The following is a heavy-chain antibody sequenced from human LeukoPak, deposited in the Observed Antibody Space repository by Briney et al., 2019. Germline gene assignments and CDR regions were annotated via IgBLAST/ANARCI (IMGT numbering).Heavy chain of an antibody. Sequence: SETLSLTCSVSGGSMWNYYWSWIRQSPGKGLEWIGYIYYSGNTNYNPSLKSRVAISVDTSNNKFSLKLNSMTVADTALYYCARVSAAMATPTSAFEYWGQGILVTIPS. V-gene: IGHV4-59*01. CDR3: ARVSAAMATPTSAFEY. J-gene: IGHJ4*02. CDR1: GGSMWNYY. CDR2: IYYSGNT. D-gene: IGHD5-24*01.